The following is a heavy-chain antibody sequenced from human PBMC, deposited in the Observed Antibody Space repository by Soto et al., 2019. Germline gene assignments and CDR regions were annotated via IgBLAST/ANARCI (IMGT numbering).Heavy chain of an antibody. V-gene: IGHV4-39*01. J-gene: IGHJ5*02. CDR1: GGSISSSNYY. CDR2: IYFSGTP. CDR3: ARHPSNFWFDP. D-gene: IGHD4-4*01. Sequence: SETLSLTCIVSGGSISSSNYYWGWIRQSTWKGLEWIGSIYFSGTPYYTPSLKSRVTVSVDTSKNQFSLKLSSVTAADTAVYYCARHPSNFWFDPWGQGTLVTVSS.